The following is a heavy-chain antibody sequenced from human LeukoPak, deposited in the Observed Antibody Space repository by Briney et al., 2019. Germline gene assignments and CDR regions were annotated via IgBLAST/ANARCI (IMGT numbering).Heavy chain of an antibody. CDR2: IYTSGST. Sequence: SETLSLTCTVSGGSISSYYWSWIRQPAGKGLERIGRIYTSGSTNYNPSLKSRVTMSVDTSKNQFSLKLSSVTAADTAVYYCARLVVDLVVPVYYYYYMDVWGKGTTVTVSS. CDR1: GGSISSYY. CDR3: ARLVVDLVVPVYYYYYMDV. J-gene: IGHJ6*03. D-gene: IGHD2-2*01. V-gene: IGHV4-4*07.